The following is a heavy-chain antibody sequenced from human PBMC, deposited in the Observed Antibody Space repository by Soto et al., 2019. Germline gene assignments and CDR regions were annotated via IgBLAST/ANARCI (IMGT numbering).Heavy chain of an antibody. CDR1: GYTFTTFG. CDR2: ISAYSGNT. CDR3: ARAFCSGGSCYLDY. D-gene: IGHD2-15*01. J-gene: IGHJ4*02. V-gene: IGHV1-18*01. Sequence: QVQLVQSGGEVKKPGAAVKVSCKASGYTFTTFGIGWVRQAPGHGLEWMGWISAYSGNTEYPEKLQGRVTMTIDTSTSTTYMELRSLRSDDTAVYYCARAFCSGGSCYLDYWGQGALVTVSS.